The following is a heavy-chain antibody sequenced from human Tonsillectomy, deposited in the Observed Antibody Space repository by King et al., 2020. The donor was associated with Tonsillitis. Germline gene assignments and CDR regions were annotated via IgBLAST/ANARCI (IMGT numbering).Heavy chain of an antibody. CDR3: TTDYDYGSERGT. J-gene: IGHJ5*02. V-gene: IGHV3-15*01. D-gene: IGHD3-10*01. CDR2: IKTKTDGGTI. CDR1: GFTFSNAW. Sequence: VQLVESGGGLVKPGGSLRLSCAASGFTFSNAWMSWVRQAPGKGLEWVGRIKTKTDGGTIDYAAPVKGRFTISRDDSKNTVYLQMNSLKTEDTAVYYCTTDYDYGSERGTWGQGTLVTVSS.